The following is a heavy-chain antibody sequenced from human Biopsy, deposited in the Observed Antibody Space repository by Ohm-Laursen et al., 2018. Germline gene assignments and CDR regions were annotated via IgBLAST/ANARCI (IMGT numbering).Heavy chain of an antibody. CDR2: IYTSGSP. CDR1: GDSINNYY. V-gene: IGHV4-4*07. J-gene: IGHJ3*02. Sequence: SDTLSLTCTVSGDSINNYYWSWIRQPAGKGLEWIGRIYTSGSPNYNLSLESRVTMSVDTSKNQFSLNLRSVTAADTAVYYCARGTGRYYVYGAFDIWGQGQWSPSLQ. CDR3: ARGTGRYYVYGAFDI. D-gene: IGHD1-26*01.